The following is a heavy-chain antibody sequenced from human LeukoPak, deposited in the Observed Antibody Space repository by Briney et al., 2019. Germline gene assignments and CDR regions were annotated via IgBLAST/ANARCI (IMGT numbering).Heavy chain of an antibody. CDR1: GLTFGDYA. CDR2: IRTKAYGGTP. Sequence: QPGRSLRLSCTTSGLTFGDYAMSWVRQATGKGREWVGFIRTKAYGGTPEYAASVKGRFTISRDDFKSIAYLQVNSLKTEDTAVYFCSGTSYVWGSYRSLDFWGQGTLVTVSS. J-gene: IGHJ4*02. D-gene: IGHD3-16*02. CDR3: SGTSYVWGSYRSLDF. V-gene: IGHV3-49*04.